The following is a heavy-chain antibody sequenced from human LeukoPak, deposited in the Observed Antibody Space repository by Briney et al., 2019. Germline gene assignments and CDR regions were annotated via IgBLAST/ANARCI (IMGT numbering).Heavy chain of an antibody. J-gene: IGHJ4*02. V-gene: IGHV4-30-4*07. CDR3: AREGVASGYDY. Sequence: PSQTLSLTCAVSGGSISSGGNSWSWIRQPPGKGLEWMGYISYSGNTYYNSSLKSRVTISVDTSKNQFSLKLSSVTAADTAVYYCAREGVASGYDYWGQGTLVTVSS. D-gene: IGHD3-3*01. CDR1: GGSISSGGNS. CDR2: ISYSGNT.